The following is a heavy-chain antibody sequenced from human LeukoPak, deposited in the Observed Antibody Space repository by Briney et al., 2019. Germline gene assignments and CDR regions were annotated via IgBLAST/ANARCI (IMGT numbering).Heavy chain of an antibody. CDR1: GYTFTSYG. D-gene: IGHD3-10*01. CDR2: ISAYNGNT. V-gene: IGHV1-18*01. Sequence: ASVKVSCKASGYTFTSYGISWVRQAPGQGLEWMGRISAYNGNTNYAQKLQGRVTMTTDTSTSTAYMELRSLRSDDTAVYYCARDGLWFGESAFDYWGQGTLVTVSS. J-gene: IGHJ4*02. CDR3: ARDGLWFGESAFDY.